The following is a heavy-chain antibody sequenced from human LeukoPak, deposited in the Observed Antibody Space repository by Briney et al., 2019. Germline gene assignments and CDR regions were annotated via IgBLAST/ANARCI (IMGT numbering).Heavy chain of an antibody. CDR1: GFTFSSYG. CDR3: ARGGEWA. Sequence: GGSLRLSCAASGFTFSSYGMHWVRQAPGKGLEWVAVIWSDGSDKFYAASVKGRFTVSRDNSRNTLYLQMNSLRAEDTAVYYCARGGEWAWGQGTLVTVST. J-gene: IGHJ5*02. D-gene: IGHD2-8*02. CDR2: IWSDGSDK. V-gene: IGHV3-33*01.